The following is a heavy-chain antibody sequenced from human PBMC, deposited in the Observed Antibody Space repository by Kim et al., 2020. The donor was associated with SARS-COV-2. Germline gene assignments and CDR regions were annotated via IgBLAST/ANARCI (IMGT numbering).Heavy chain of an antibody. J-gene: IGHJ6*02. Sequence: GGSLRLSCAASGFTFSSYAMSWVRQAPGQGLEWVSAISGSGGSTYYADSVKGRFTISRDNSKNTLYLQMNSLRAEDTAVYYCAKAWGVMVRGYYYYYGMDVWGQGTTVTVSS. CDR1: GFTFSSYA. D-gene: IGHD3-10*01. CDR2: ISGSGGST. V-gene: IGHV3-23*01. CDR3: AKAWGVMVRGYYYYYGMDV.